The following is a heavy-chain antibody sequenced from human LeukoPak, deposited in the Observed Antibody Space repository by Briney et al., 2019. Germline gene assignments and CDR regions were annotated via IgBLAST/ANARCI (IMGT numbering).Heavy chain of an antibody. CDR1: GGSISSYY. D-gene: IGHD2-21*02. J-gene: IGHJ6*02. Sequence: SETLSLTCTVSGGSISSYYWSWIRQPPGKGLEWIGYIYYSGSTYYNPSLKSRVTISVDTSKNQFSLKLSSVTAADTAVYYCARDHPVVVTAIPYYYGMDVWGQGTTVTVSS. CDR2: IYYSGST. CDR3: ARDHPVVVTAIPYYYGMDV. V-gene: IGHV4-59*06.